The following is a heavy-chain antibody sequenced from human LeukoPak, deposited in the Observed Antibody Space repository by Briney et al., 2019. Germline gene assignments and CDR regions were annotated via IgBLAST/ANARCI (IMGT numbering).Heavy chain of an antibody. D-gene: IGHD3-10*01. Sequence: PSETLSLTCAVYGGSFSGYYWSWIPQPPGKGLEWIGEINHSRSTKYNPSLTSRATISVDTTKNQFSLKLRSVTAAHTAVYYCARDQFGMGDDTDYWGEGTLVSVSS. J-gene: IGHJ4*02. CDR2: INHSRST. V-gene: IGHV4-34*01. CDR1: GGSFSGYY. CDR3: ARDQFGMGDDTDY.